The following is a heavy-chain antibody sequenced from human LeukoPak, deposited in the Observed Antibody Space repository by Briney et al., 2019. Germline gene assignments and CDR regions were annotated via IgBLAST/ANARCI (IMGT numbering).Heavy chain of an antibody. CDR3: AKAIRSGYCCYYYYYMDV. CDR2: SSCWGGST. Sequence: GGPLRLPCAASGFTFSSYVMSWVRQPPGKGLELVSVSSCWGGSTYYADCVNGRFNISRDNSKNTLYLQINSLSAEETAVYYCAKAIRSGYCCYYYYYMDVWGKGTTVTVSS. V-gene: IGHV3-23*01. D-gene: IGHD3-3*01. CDR1: GFTFSSYV. J-gene: IGHJ6*03.